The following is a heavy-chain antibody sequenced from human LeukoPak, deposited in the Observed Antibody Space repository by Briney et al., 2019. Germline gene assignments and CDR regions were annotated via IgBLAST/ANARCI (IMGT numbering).Heavy chain of an antibody. CDR3: ARGYYYGSALGY. CDR1: GFTFSSYW. V-gene: IGHV3-74*01. Sequence: GWSLRLSCAASGFTFSSYWMRWVRQAPGKGLVWVSRITGDGSSTSYADSVEGRFTISRDNAKNTLYLQMNSLRAEDTAVYYCARGYYYGSALGYWGQGTLVTVSS. CDR2: ITGDGSST. D-gene: IGHD3-22*01. J-gene: IGHJ4*02.